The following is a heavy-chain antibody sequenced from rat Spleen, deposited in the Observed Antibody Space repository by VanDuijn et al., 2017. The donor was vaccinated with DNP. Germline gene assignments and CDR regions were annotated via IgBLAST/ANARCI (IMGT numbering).Heavy chain of an antibody. Sequence: EVQLVESGGGLVQPGRSLKLSCAASGFTFSNYGMAWVRQAPTKGLEWVATINYDGSNTNYRDSVKGRFTISRDNAKSTLFLQMDSLGSEDTATYYCARGDAWGQGTSVTVSS. V-gene: IGHV5-29*01. CDR3: ARGDA. J-gene: IGHJ4*01. CDR2: INYDGSNT. CDR1: GFTFSNYG.